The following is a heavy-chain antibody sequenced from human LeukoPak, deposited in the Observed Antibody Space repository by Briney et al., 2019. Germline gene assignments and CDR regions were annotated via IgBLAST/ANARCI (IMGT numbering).Heavy chain of an antibody. V-gene: IGHV4-59*08. Sequence: SETLSLTCTVSGGSISPYYWSWIRQPPGKGLEWIGYIYYSGSTNYNPSLKSRVTISVDTSKNQFSLKLSSVTAADTAVYYCARHQKDDYVWGSYPRLIDYWGQGTLVTVSS. CDR1: GGSISPYY. D-gene: IGHD3-16*02. CDR2: IYYSGST. CDR3: ARHQKDDYVWGSYPRLIDY. J-gene: IGHJ4*02.